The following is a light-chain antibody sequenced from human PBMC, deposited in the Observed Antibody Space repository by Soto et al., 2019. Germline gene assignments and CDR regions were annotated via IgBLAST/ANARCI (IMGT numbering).Light chain of an antibody. CDR1: QSITRW. J-gene: IGKJ2*01. CDR3: QQYNRYPHP. Sequence: VQMTQSPPTLSASVGERSPTTCRASQSITRWVWWYQQKPGKAPRLLIYKASILDSGVPPRFSGSGSRTEFTLTISSLQPDDFARYYCQQYNRYPHPLGQGTKVDNK. CDR2: KAS. V-gene: IGKV1-5*03.